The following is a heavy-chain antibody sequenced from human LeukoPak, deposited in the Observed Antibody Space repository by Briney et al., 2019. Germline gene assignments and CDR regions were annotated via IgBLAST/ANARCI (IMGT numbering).Heavy chain of an antibody. CDR3: ARGLVVVPAARLDWFDP. J-gene: IGHJ5*02. CDR2: ISGRGGST. V-gene: IGHV3-23*01. Sequence: GGSLRLSCAASGFTFSSYGMSWVRQAPGKGLEWASVISGRGGSTYYADSVKGRFTISRDNSKNTLYLQMNSLRAEDTAVYYCARGLVVVPAARLDWFDPWGQGTLVTVSS. D-gene: IGHD2-2*01. CDR1: GFTFSSYG.